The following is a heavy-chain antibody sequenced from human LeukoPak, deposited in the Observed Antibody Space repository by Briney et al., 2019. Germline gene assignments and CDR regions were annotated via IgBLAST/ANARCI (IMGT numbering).Heavy chain of an antibody. D-gene: IGHD6-13*01. CDR2: ISYDGSNK. CDR3: ARSTGSWYTFDY. Sequence: GRSLRLFCAASGFTFSSYAMHWVRQAPGKGLEWVAVISYDGSNKYYADSVKGRFTISRDNSKNTLYLQMNSLRAEDTAVYYCARSTGSWYTFDYWGQGTLVTVSS. CDR1: GFTFSSYA. V-gene: IGHV3-30*04. J-gene: IGHJ4*02.